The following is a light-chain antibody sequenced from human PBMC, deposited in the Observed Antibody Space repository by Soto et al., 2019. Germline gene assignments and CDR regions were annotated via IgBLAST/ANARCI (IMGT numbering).Light chain of an antibody. V-gene: IGKV3-15*01. CDR2: GAS. J-gene: IGKJ1*01. CDR1: QSMSSN. Sequence: EIVMTQSPATLSVSPGERATLSCRASQSMSSNSAWYQQRPGQAPRLLIYGASTRATGIPARFSGSGSGTDFTLPISRLEPEDFAVYYCQQYGSSPLWTFGQGTKVDIK. CDR3: QQYGSSPLWT.